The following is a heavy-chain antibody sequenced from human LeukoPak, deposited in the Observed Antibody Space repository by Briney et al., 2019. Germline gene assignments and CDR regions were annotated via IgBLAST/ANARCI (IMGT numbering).Heavy chain of an antibody. CDR1: GFTFSSNA. V-gene: IGHV3-21*01. Sequence: GGSLRLSCAASGFTFSSNAMSWVRQAPGKGLEWVSSISSSSSYIYYADSVKGRFTISRDNAKNSLYLQMNSLRAEDTAVYYCARVKGLYIKSLDYWGQGTLVTVSS. J-gene: IGHJ4*02. CDR2: ISSSSSYI. CDR3: ARVKGLYIKSLDY. D-gene: IGHD3-10*01.